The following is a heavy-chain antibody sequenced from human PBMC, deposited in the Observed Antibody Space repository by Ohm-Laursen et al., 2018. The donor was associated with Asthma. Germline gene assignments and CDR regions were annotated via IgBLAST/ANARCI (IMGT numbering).Heavy chain of an antibody. D-gene: IGHD3-10*01. J-gene: IGHJ5*02. V-gene: IGHV1-2*06. CDR1: GYTFTGYY. Sequence: VASVKVSCKSSGYTFTGYYMHWVRQAPGQGLEWMGRINPNSGGTNYAQKFQGRVTMTRDTSISTAYMELSRLRSDDTAVYYCARGYLNYYGSGSYDWFDPWGQGTLVTVSS. CDR2: INPNSGGT. CDR3: ARGYLNYYGSGSYDWFDP.